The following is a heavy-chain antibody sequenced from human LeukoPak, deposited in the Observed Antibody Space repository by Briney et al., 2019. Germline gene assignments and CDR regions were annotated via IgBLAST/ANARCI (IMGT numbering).Heavy chain of an antibody. Sequence: GRSLRLSCAASGFTFSSYGMHWVRQAPGKGLVWVSRIKTDGSSTSYADSVKGRFTISRDNAKNTLYLQMNTLRAEDTAVYFCARESYSSGSYYFDYWGQGTLVTVSS. CDR1: GFTFSSYG. CDR2: IKTDGSST. J-gene: IGHJ4*02. D-gene: IGHD3-22*01. CDR3: ARESYSSGSYYFDY. V-gene: IGHV3-74*01.